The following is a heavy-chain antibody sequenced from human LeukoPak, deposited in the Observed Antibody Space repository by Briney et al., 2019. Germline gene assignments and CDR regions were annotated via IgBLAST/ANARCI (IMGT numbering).Heavy chain of an antibody. Sequence: SETLSLTCTVSGGSISSYYWSWIRQPPGKGLEWIGDIHYSGSTHYNPSLKSRVTISVDTSKNQVSLKLRSLTAADTAVYYCARTTEGYAGGPGYSYYYLDVWGKGTTVTISS. D-gene: IGHD5-12*01. CDR2: IHYSGST. V-gene: IGHV4-59*01. CDR1: GGSISSYY. CDR3: ARTTEGYAGGPGYSYYYLDV. J-gene: IGHJ6*03.